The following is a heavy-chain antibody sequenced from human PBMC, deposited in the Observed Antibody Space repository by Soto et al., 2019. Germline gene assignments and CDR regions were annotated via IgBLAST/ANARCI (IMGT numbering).Heavy chain of an antibody. CDR1: GFTFSSYA. CDR3: ASGRGRSFYYGMDV. J-gene: IGHJ6*02. D-gene: IGHD1-26*01. V-gene: IGHV3-23*01. Sequence: EVQLLESGGGLVQPGGSLRLSCAASGFTFSSYAITWVRQAPGKGLEWVSVISGSGDRTYYADSVKGRFTLSRDNSQNPPNLQRNRRRAQHTAVYYCASGRGRSFYYGMDVWGHATTVTVSS. CDR2: ISGSGDRT.